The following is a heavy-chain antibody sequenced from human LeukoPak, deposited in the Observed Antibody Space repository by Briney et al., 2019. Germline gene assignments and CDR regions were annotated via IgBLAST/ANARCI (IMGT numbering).Heavy chain of an antibody. CDR3: ARDLLTGTAGY. Sequence: SVKVSRKASGGTFSSYAISWERQAPGQGLEWMGRIIPIFGTANYAQKFQGRVTITTDESTSTAYMELSSLRSEDTAVYYCARDLLTGTAGYWGQGTLVTVSS. J-gene: IGHJ4*02. CDR1: GGTFSSYA. D-gene: IGHD1-20*01. CDR2: IIPIFGTA. V-gene: IGHV1-69*05.